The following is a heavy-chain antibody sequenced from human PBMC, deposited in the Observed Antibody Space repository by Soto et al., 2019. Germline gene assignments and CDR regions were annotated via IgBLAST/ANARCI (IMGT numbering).Heavy chain of an antibody. Sequence: QVQLQESGPGLVKPSETLSLTCTVSGGSISSYYWSWIRQPPGKGLEWIGYTYYSGSTNYNPSLKSRVTISVDTSKNQFSLKLSSVTAADTAVYYCAREGAAGSNNWFDPWGQGTLVTVSS. CDR1: GGSISSYY. V-gene: IGHV4-59*01. D-gene: IGHD6-13*01. CDR2: TYYSGST. J-gene: IGHJ5*02. CDR3: AREGAAGSNNWFDP.